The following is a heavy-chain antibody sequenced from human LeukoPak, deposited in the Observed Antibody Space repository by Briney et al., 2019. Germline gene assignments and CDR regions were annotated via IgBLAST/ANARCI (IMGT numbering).Heavy chain of an antibody. J-gene: IGHJ3*02. CDR2: IRYDGSNK. CDR1: AFTFSSYG. V-gene: IGHV3-30*02. CDR3: AKDEAGAIALDI. D-gene: IGHD1-26*01. Sequence: GGSLRLACAASAFTFSSYGMHWVRQAPGKGLEWVAFIRYDGSNKYYADSVKGRFTISRDNSKNTLYLQMNSLRAEDTAVYYCAKDEAGAIALDIWGQGTMVTVSS.